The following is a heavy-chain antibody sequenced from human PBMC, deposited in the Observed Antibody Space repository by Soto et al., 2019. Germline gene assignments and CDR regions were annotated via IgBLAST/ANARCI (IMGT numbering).Heavy chain of an antibody. J-gene: IGHJ4*02. CDR2: IYYSGST. D-gene: IGHD3-10*01. CDR3: ARHRRWSYGSGNYYPTYYFDY. Sequence: SETLSLTCTVSGGSISSSSYYWGWIRQPPGKGLEWIGSIYYSGSTYYNPSLKSRVTISVDTSKNQFSLKQSSVTAADTAVYYCARHRRWSYGSGNYYPTYYFDYWGQGTLVTVSS. CDR1: GGSISSSSYY. V-gene: IGHV4-39*01.